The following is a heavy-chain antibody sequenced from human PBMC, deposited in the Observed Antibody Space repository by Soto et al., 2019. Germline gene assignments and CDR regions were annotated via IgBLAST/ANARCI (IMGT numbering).Heavy chain of an antibody. CDR2: IYYSGST. D-gene: IGHD3-9*01. Sequence: QVQLQESGPGLVKPSETLSLTCTVSGGSISSYYWSWVRQPPGKGLEWIGYIYYSGSTNYNPSLKSRVTISVDTSKNQFALKLSSVTAADTAVYYCARDGYYDILTCRLYGMDVWGQGTTVTVSS. CDR1: GGSISSYY. CDR3: ARDGYYDILTCRLYGMDV. J-gene: IGHJ6*02. V-gene: IGHV4-59*01.